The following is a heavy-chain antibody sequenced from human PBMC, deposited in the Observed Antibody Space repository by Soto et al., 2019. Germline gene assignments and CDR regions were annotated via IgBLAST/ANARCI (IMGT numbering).Heavy chain of an antibody. CDR3: VRAFAAVQE. CDR1: GGSFSGYY. Sequence: QVQLQQWGAGLLKPSETLSLTCAVYGGSFSGYYCSWVRQPPGKGLEWIGEVSHSGITNYNRSLESRVTMSVDTSKNQLFLKVTSLTAADTAVYYCVRAFAAVQEWGQGTPVTVSS. V-gene: IGHV4-34*01. J-gene: IGHJ4*02. CDR2: VSHSGIT. D-gene: IGHD6-13*01.